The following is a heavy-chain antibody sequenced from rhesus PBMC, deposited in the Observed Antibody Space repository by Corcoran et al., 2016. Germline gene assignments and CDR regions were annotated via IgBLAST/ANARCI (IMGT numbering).Heavy chain of an antibody. CDR3: ARRGYYSGSYSGY. V-gene: IGHV4-99*01. CDR1: GYSISSGYY. Sequence: QVQLQESGPGLVKPSETLSLPCAVSGYSISSGYYWGWIRQPPGKGLEYIGYISGSSGSTYYNPSLKSRVTISKDTSKNQFSLKLSSVTAADTAVYYCARRGYYSGSYSGYWGQGVLVTVSS. D-gene: IGHD3-16*01. CDR2: ISGSSGST. J-gene: IGHJ4*01.